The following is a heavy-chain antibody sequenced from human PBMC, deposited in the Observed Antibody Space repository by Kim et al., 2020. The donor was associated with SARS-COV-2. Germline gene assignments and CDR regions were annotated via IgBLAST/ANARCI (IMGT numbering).Heavy chain of an antibody. V-gene: IGHV4-31*02. Sequence: SLKSRVTISVDTSKNQFSLKLSSVTAADTAVYYCARQVTTSGYYYYYMDVWGKGTTVTVSS. CDR3: ARQVTTSGYYYYYMDV. D-gene: IGHD4-4*01. J-gene: IGHJ6*03.